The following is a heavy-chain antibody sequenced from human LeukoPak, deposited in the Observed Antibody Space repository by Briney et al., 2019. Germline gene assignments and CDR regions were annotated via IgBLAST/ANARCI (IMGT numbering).Heavy chain of an antibody. J-gene: IGHJ4*02. CDR1: GGTFSSYA. D-gene: IGHD5-18*01. CDR3: AREDTAMVGSY. Sequence: GASVKVSCKASGGTFSSYAISWVRQAPGQGLEWMGRIIPIFGTANYAQKFQGRVTITTDESMSTAYMELSSLRSEDTAVYYCAREDTAMVGSYWGQGTLVTVSS. V-gene: IGHV1-69*05. CDR2: IIPIFGTA.